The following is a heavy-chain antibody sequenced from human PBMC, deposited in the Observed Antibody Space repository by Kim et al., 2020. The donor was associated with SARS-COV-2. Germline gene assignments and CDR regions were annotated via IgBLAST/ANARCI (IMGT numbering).Heavy chain of an antibody. V-gene: IGHV3-30*01. D-gene: IGHD3-22*01. CDR3: ARDADDSSGYYYFWDY. J-gene: IGHJ4*02. Sequence: DSVKGRFTMSSDNSKNTLYLQMTSLRAEDTAVYYCARDADDSSGYYYFWDYWGQGTLVTVSS.